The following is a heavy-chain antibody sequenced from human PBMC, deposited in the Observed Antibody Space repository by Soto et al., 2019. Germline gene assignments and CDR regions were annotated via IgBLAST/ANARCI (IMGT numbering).Heavy chain of an antibody. CDR1: GYTFTTYP. J-gene: IGHJ4*02. CDR2: INAGNGDS. V-gene: IGHV1-3*01. CDR3: ARDWTHYDSRGPGDY. Sequence: ASVKVSCKASGYTFTTYPMHCVRQAPGQMLEWMGWINAGNGDSKYSQKFQGRVTITRDTSANTAYMELSSLRSEDTALYYCARDWTHYDSRGPGDYWGQGTLVTVSS. D-gene: IGHD3-22*01.